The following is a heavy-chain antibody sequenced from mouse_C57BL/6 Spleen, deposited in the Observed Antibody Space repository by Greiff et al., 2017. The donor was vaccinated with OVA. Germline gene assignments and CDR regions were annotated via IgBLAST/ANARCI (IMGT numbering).Heavy chain of an antibody. D-gene: IGHD2-3*01. CDR2: IYPGDGDT. CDR3: ASLYDGSYYYAMDY. V-gene: IGHV1-82*01. Sequence: VKLVESGPELVKPGASVKISCKASGYAFSSSWMNWVKQRPGKGLEWIGRIYPGDGDTNYNGKFKGKATLTADKSSSTAYMQLSSLTSEDSAVYFCASLYDGSYYYAMDYWGQGTSVTVSS. J-gene: IGHJ4*01. CDR1: GYAFSSSW.